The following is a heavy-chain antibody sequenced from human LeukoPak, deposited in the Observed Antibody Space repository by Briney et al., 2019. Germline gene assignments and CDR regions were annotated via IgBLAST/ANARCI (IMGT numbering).Heavy chain of an antibody. CDR2: ISSSGSTI. J-gene: IGHJ6*04. Sequence: GGSLRLSCAASGFTFSSYEMNWVRQAPGKGREGVSYISSSGSTIYYADSVKGRFTISRDKAKNSLYLQMNSLGAEDTSVYYCAELGITMIGGVWGKGTTVTISS. CDR3: AELGITMIGGV. CDR1: GFTFSSYE. D-gene: IGHD3-10*02. V-gene: IGHV3-48*03.